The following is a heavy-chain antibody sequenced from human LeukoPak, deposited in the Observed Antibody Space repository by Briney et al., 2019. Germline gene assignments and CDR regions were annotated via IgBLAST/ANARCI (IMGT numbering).Heavy chain of an antibody. D-gene: IGHD6-19*01. CDR2: ITDDGYNT. V-gene: IGHV3-23*01. J-gene: IGHJ4*02. Sequence: GGSLRLSCAASGFTFSAFAMTWVRQAPGKGLEWVSTITDDGYNTYSADSVKGRITFSRDNSKNTLSLQLRSLRAEDTAVYYCAKDLSYTSGASDHWGQGTLVTVSS. CDR3: AKDLSYTSGASDH. CDR1: GFTFSAFA.